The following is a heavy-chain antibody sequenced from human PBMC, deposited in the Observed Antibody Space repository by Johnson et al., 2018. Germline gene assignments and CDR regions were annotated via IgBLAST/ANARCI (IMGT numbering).Heavy chain of an antibody. V-gene: IGHV5-51*01. Sequence: VQLVQSGAEVKKPGESLKISCKGSGYSFTSYWIGWVRQMPGKGLEWMGIIYPGHSDTRYSPSFQGQVTISADKSISTAYLQWSSLKASDTAMYYCARHGSSYYDILTGYYSDAFDIWGQGTMVTVSS. CDR3: ARHGSSYYDILTGYYSDAFDI. CDR2: IYPGHSDT. CDR1: GYSFTSYW. J-gene: IGHJ3*02. D-gene: IGHD3-9*01.